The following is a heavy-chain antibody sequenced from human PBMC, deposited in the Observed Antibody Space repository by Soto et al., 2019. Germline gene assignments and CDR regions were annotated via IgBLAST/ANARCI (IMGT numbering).Heavy chain of an antibody. CDR1: GYSITSGYY. CDR2: IHHTGGT. Sequence: SETLSLTCAVSGYSITSGYYWGWIRQPPGKGLEWMGTIHHTGGTYYNPSLKSRVSMSIDTSKNQFSLRLSSVTAADTAVYYCASRDPGTSVDYWGQGTLVTVSS. D-gene: IGHD1-7*01. J-gene: IGHJ4*02. CDR3: ASRDPGTSVDY. V-gene: IGHV4-38-2*01.